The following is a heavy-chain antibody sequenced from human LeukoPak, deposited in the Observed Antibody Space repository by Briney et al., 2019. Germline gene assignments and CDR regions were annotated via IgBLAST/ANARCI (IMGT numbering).Heavy chain of an antibody. V-gene: IGHV3-7*03. CDR2: IKKDGIEK. CDR3: ARDGRRGGFYGDYEYRP. CDR1: GFTLSSDW. Sequence: GGSLRLSCVVSGFTLSSDWMSWVRQAPGKGLEWVANIKKDGIEKYYVESVKGRFTISRDNAKNSLSLQMNSLRAEDTAVYYCARDGRRGGFYGDYEYRPWGQGTLVTVSS. D-gene: IGHD4-17*01. J-gene: IGHJ5*02.